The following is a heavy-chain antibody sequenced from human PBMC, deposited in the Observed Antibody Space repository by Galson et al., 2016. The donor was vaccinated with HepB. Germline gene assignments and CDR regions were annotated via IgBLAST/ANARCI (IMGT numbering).Heavy chain of an antibody. CDR2: IFWDDNE. J-gene: IGHJ5*02. Sequence: PALVKPTQTLTLTCTFSGFSLSTSGVGVAWIRQPPGKALEWLAVIFWDDNERYSPSLRSRLTITKDTSKNQVVLTMTDMDPVDTATYYCAHRPDKFGSGSYRLDPWGQGILVTVSS. D-gene: IGHD3-10*01. CDR3: AHRPDKFGSGSYRLDP. V-gene: IGHV2-5*02. CDR1: GFSLSTSGVG.